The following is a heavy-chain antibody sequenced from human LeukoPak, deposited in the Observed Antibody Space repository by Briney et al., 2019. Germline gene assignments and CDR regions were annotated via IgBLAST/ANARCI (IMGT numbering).Heavy chain of an antibody. CDR3: ARETRVRWTDY. Sequence: GSLRLSCAASGFTFSSYVMSWVRQAPGKGLVWVSRINSDGSSTSYADSVKGRFTISRDDAKDSLYLQMNSLRAEDTAVYYCARETRVRWTDYWGQGILVTVSS. D-gene: IGHD5-24*01. CDR2: INSDGSST. J-gene: IGHJ4*02. V-gene: IGHV3-74*01. CDR1: GFTFSSYV.